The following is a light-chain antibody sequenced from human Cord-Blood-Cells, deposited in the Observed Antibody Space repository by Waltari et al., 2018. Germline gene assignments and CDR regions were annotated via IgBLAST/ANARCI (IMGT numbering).Light chain of an antibody. J-gene: IGLJ2*01. Sequence: SYELTQPHSVSVSPGQTASLTCSGDKLGDKYACWYQQKPDQSPVLVIYQDSKRPSGIPERFSGSNSGNTATLTISGTQAMDEADYYCQAWDSSVVFGGGTKLTVL. CDR1: KLGDKY. CDR2: QDS. V-gene: IGLV3-1*01. CDR3: QAWDSSVV.